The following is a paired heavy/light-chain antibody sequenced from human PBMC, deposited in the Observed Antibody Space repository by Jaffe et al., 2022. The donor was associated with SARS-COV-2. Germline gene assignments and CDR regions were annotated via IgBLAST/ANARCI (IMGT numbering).Light chain of an antibody. CDR3: ATWDGSLSGWV. CDR2: RNT. Sequence: QSVLTQPPSASGTPGQRVTISCSGGNSNIGSNYVYWYQQLPGTAPKLLIYRNTQRPSGVPDRFSGSKSGTSASLAISGLRSEDEADYYCATWDGSLSGWVFGGGTKLTVL. CDR1: NSNIGSNY. J-gene: IGLJ3*02. V-gene: IGLV1-47*01.
Heavy chain of an antibody. CDR1: GFTFSSYE. CDR3: ARGGVGATFDAFDI. J-gene: IGHJ3*02. V-gene: IGHV3-48*03. CDR2: ISSSGDNI. D-gene: IGHD1-26*01. Sequence: EVQLVESGGGLVQPGGSLRLSCASSGFTFSSYEMNWVRQAPGKGLEWISYISSSGDNIYYADSVKGRFTISRDSAKNSLYLQMNSLRPEDTAVYYCARGGVGATFDAFDIWGQGTMVTVSS.